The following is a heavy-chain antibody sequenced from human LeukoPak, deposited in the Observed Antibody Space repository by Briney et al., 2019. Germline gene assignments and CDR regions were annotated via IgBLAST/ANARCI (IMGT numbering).Heavy chain of an antibody. J-gene: IGHJ3*01. D-gene: IGHD3-9*01. Sequence: GGSLRLSCAASGFTFSSYDMHWVRQATGKGLEWVSAIGTAGDTYYPGSVKGRFTLSRDNSKSTLYLHMNSLRAEDTALYYCARGHGITSKYGILTGHYYDAFDVWGQGTMVTVSS. CDR1: GFTFSSYD. CDR2: IGTAGDT. V-gene: IGHV3-13*01. CDR3: ARGHGITSKYGILTGHYYDAFDV.